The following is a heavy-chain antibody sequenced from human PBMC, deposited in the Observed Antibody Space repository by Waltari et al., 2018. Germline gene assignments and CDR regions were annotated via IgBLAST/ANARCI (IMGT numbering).Heavy chain of an antibody. CDR3: ASGLGYMDY. D-gene: IGHD1-1*01. CDR1: GFLFSSSG. Sequence: QVQMVESGGGVVQPGRSLRLSCSAYGFLFSSSGMHWVRQAPGKGLEWVAVIWYDGSIKYYADSVKGRFTISRDNSKNTLYLQMNSLRAEDTAVYYCASGLGYMDYWGQGTLVTVSS. J-gene: IGHJ4*02. CDR2: IWYDGSIK. V-gene: IGHV3-33*01.